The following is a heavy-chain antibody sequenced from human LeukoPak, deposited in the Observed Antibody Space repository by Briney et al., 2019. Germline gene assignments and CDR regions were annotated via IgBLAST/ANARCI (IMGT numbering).Heavy chain of an antibody. CDR3: AKTALRWQLDHFDY. CDR1: GFTFSSYG. Sequence: GGSLRLSCAASGFTFSSYGMHWVRQAPGKGLEWVAVISYVGSNKYYADSVKGRFTISRDNSKNTLYLQMNSLRAEDTAVYYCAKTALRWQLDHFDYWGQGTLVTVSS. D-gene: IGHD6-6*01. CDR2: ISYVGSNK. V-gene: IGHV3-30*18. J-gene: IGHJ4*02.